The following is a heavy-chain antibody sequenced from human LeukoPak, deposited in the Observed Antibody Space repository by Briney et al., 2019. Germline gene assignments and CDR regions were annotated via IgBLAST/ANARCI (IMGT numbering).Heavy chain of an antibody. CDR1: GYTFTSYY. V-gene: IGHV1-46*01. Sequence: ASVKVSCKASGYTFTSYYMHWVRQAPGQGLEWMGLINPTGGSTGYAQKFQGRVTMTRDTSTSTVYMELSSLRSEDTAVYYCARGVGDTMVRGVIRTAPYNWFDPWGQGTLVTVSS. J-gene: IGHJ5*02. CDR3: ARGVGDTMVRGVIRTAPYNWFDP. D-gene: IGHD3-10*01. CDR2: INPTGGST.